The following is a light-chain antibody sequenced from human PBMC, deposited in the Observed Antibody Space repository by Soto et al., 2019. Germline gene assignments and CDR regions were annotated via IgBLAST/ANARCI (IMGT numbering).Light chain of an antibody. Sequence: QSALTQPASVSGSPGQSITISCTGTSSDVGGYNYFSWYQQHPGNAPKLMIYDVSNRPSRVSQRFSGSKSGNTASLTISVLKAEDAAYYYCRSYTSSSTRVFGTGTKLTVL. V-gene: IGLV2-14*01. CDR1: SSDVGGYNY. J-gene: IGLJ1*01. CDR3: RSYTSSSTRV. CDR2: DVS.